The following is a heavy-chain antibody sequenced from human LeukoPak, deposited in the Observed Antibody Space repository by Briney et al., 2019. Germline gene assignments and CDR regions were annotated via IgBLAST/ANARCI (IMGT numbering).Heavy chain of an antibody. CDR3: ARLVAVAGTADAFDI. CDR2: ISAYNGNT. J-gene: IGHJ3*02. CDR1: GYTFTSYG. D-gene: IGHD6-19*01. V-gene: IGHV1-18*01. Sequence: ASVKVSCMASGYTFTSYGISWVREAPGQGLEWMGWISAYNGNTNYAQKLQGRVTMTTDTSTSTAYMELRSLRSDDTAVYYCARLVAVAGTADAFDIWGQGTMVTVSS.